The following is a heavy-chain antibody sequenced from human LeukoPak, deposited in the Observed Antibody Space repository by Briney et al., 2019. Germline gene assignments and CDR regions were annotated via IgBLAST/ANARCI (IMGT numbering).Heavy chain of an antibody. Sequence: SVKVSCKASGDTFSSYGISWVRQAPGQGLEWMGGIIPIFGTTNYAQKFQGRVTITADDSTSTAYMDLSSLTSEDTAVYYCARQTSGGHTVFSGKPRGHWFDPWGQGTLVTVSS. V-gene: IGHV1-69*01. CDR1: GDTFSSYG. D-gene: IGHD3-3*01. J-gene: IGHJ5*02. CDR3: ARQTSGGHTVFSGKPRGHWFDP. CDR2: IIPIFGTT.